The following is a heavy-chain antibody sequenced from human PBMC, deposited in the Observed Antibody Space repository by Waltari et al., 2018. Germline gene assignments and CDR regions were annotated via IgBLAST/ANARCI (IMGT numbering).Heavy chain of an antibody. Sequence: QLVESGGGLVQPGESLRLSCAASGFTFSNQWMDWVRQAPGEGREGVAKKKPDGRWSHYVGSVKGRFTISRDNAQNLVYLHMNSLRAEDTAVYYCSVSLNSWGQGTLVTVSS. V-gene: IGHV3-7*01. J-gene: IGHJ4*02. CDR1: GFTFSNQW. CDR2: KKPDGRWS. CDR3: SVSLNS.